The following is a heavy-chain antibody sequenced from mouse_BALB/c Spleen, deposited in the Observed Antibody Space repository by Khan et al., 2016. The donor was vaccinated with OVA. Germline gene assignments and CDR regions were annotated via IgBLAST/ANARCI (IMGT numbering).Heavy chain of an antibody. Sequence: VQLQQSGPELVKPGTSVKISCKTSGYTFTDYTMHWVKQSHGKSLEWIGGINPNNGDTSYNETFKGKATFTVDNSSSTAYMELRSLTSEDSAVYDWARRGGWGFAYWGQGTLVTVSA. D-gene: IGHD1-2*01. J-gene: IGHJ3*01. CDR1: GYTFTDYT. V-gene: IGHV1-22*01. CDR2: INPNNGDT. CDR3: ARRGGWGFAY.